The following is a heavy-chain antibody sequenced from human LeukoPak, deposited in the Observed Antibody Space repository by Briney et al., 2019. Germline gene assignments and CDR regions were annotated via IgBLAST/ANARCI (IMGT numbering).Heavy chain of an antibody. Sequence: PSETLSLTCAVYGGSFSGYYWSWIRQPPGKGLEWIGEITHSGSTNYNPSLKSRVTISVDTSKTQFSLKLSSVTAADTAVYYCAGGLASGVSSSSLSLDYWGQGTLVTVSS. CDR1: GGSFSGYY. CDR3: AGGLASGVSSSSLSLDY. V-gene: IGHV4-34*01. D-gene: IGHD6-6*01. J-gene: IGHJ4*02. CDR2: ITHSGST.